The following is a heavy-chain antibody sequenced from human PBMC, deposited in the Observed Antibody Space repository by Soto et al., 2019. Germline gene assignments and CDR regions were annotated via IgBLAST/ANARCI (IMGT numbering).Heavy chain of an antibody. J-gene: IGHJ4*02. CDR3: ARGRGSGWYRPMDY. D-gene: IGHD6-19*01. CDR1: GFTFSSYA. Sequence: GGSLRLSCAASGFTFSSYAMHWVRQAPGKGLEWVAVISYDGSNKYYADSVKGRFTISRDNSKNTLYLQMNXLRAEDTAXXXCARGRGSGWYRPMDYWGQGTLVTV. V-gene: IGHV3-30-3*01. CDR2: ISYDGSNK.